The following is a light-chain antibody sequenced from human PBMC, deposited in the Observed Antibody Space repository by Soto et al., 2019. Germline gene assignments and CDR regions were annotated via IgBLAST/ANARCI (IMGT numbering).Light chain of an antibody. V-gene: IGKV1-27*01. J-gene: IGKJ3*01. CDR2: GAS. CDR1: QSISNY. Sequence: DIQITQSPSTLSASVGDRVTITCRASQSISNYLAWYQQKPGRLPKLLLFGASTLQSGVPARFSGSGYGKLSTLTIKGLLPEDVATDYYQKYDRAPFNFGPGPKVHLK. CDR3: QKYDRAPFN.